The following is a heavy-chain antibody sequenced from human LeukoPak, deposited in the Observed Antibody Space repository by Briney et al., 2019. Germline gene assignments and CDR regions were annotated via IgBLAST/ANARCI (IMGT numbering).Heavy chain of an antibody. J-gene: IGHJ4*02. CDR2: FDPENGEI. D-gene: IGHD3-9*01. CDR1: GYTLTELS. CDR3: STDAGYCNSTTCSYSFDY. V-gene: IGHV1-24*01. Sequence: ASVKVSCKVSGYTLTELSIHWVRQAPGKGLEWMGGFDPENGEIIYAQKFQGRVTMTEDRSGDTAYMQLSSLRSEDTAVYYCSTDAGYCNSTTCSYSFDYWGQGTLVTVSS.